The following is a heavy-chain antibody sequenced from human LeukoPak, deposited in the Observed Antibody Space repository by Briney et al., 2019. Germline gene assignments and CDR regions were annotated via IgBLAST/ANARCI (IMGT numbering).Heavy chain of an antibody. J-gene: IGHJ5*02. D-gene: IGHD6-13*01. V-gene: IGHV1-2*02. Sequence: ASVKVSCKASGYTFTGYYMHWVRQAPGQGLEWMGWINPNSGGTNYAQKFQGRVTMTRDTSISTAYMELSRLRSDDTAVYYCAREGIAAAENWFDPWGQGTLVTVSS. CDR2: INPNSGGT. CDR3: AREGIAAAENWFDP. CDR1: GYTFTGYY.